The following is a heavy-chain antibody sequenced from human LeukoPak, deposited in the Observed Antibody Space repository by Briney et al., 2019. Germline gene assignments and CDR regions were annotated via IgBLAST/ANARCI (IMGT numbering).Heavy chain of an antibody. J-gene: IGHJ4*02. V-gene: IGHV3-53*01. CDR2: IYSGGDT. D-gene: IGHD3-16*01. CDR1: GFTFSGYS. Sequence: GGSLRLSCAASGFTFSGYSMNWVRQAPGKGLEWVSAIYSGGDTYYADSVKGRFTISRDNSKNTLYLKINSLRAEDPAGYYCARALRGGGDYWGQGTLVTVSS. CDR3: ARALRGGGDY.